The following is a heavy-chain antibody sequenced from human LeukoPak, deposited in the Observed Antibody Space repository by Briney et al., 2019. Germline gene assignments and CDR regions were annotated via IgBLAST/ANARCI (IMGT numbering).Heavy chain of an antibody. CDR2: IYYSGST. Sequence: SETLSLTCTVSGGSISSSSYYWGWIRQPQGQGLEWIGSIYYSGSTYYNPSLKSRVTISVDTSKNQFSLKLSSVTAADTAVYYCARHLAAGSCPFDCWGQGTLVTVSS. J-gene: IGHJ4*02. V-gene: IGHV4-39*01. CDR3: ARHLAAGSCPFDC. D-gene: IGHD2-15*01. CDR1: GGSISSSSYY.